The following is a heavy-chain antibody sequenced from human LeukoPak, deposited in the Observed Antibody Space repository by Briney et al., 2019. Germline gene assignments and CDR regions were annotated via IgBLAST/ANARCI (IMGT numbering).Heavy chain of an antibody. CDR2: IYYSGST. CDR1: GGSISSSSYY. CDR3: AGLVGRYSSGLYYYYFDY. J-gene: IGHJ4*02. Sequence: SETLSLTCTVSGGSISSSSYYWGWIRQPPGKGLEWIGSIYYSGSTYYNPSLKSRVTISIDKSKNQFFLNLSSVTAADTAVYYCAGLVGRYSSGLYYYYFDYWGQGTLVTVSS. V-gene: IGHV4-39*07. D-gene: IGHD3-22*01.